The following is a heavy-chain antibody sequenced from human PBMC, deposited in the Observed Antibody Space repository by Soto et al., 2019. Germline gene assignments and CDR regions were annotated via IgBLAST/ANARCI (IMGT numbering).Heavy chain of an antibody. Sequence: QVQLQESGPGLVKPSQTLSLTCTVSGGSISSGDYYWSWIRQPPGKGLEWIGYIYHSGSTYYNPPPKSRVXTXVXXSQNQFSLKLSSVTAADTAVYYCARERPDGARLDPWGQGTLVTVSS. D-gene: IGHD6-6*01. V-gene: IGHV4-30-4*01. CDR3: ARERPDGARLDP. CDR2: IYHSGST. CDR1: GGSISSGDYY. J-gene: IGHJ5*02.